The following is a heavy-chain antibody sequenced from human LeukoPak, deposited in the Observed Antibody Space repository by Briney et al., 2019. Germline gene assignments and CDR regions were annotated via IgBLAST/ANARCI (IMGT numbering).Heavy chain of an antibody. J-gene: IGHJ4*02. D-gene: IGHD6-13*01. CDR3: ARHQGSSSWYRGLYYFDY. Sequence: SETLSLTCTVSGGSISSSGYYWGWIRQPPGKGLEWIASIYYSGSTYYNPSLKSRVTISVDTSKNQLSLKLSSVTAADTAVYYCARHQGSSSWYRGLYYFDYWGQGTLVTVSS. CDR2: IYYSGST. V-gene: IGHV4-39*01. CDR1: GGSISSSGYY.